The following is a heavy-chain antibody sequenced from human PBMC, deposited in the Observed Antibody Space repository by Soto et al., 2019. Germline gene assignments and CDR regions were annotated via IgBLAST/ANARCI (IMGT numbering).Heavy chain of an antibody. D-gene: IGHD3-3*01. V-gene: IGHV4-61*01. J-gene: IGHJ6*02. CDR2: IYYSGST. CDR1: GGSVSSGSYY. Sequence: PSETLSLTCTVSGGSVSSGSYYWSWIRQPPGKGLEWIGYIYYSGSTNYNPSLKSRVTISVDTSKNQFSLKLSSVTAADMAVYYCASLDFKHGMDVWGQGTTVTVSS. CDR3: ASLDFKHGMDV.